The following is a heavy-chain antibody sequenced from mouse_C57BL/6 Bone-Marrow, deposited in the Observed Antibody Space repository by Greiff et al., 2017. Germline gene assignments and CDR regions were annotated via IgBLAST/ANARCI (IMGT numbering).Heavy chain of an antibody. CDR3: ARTPFITTVLDD. Sequence: EVKLMESGGGLVKPGGSLKLSCAASGFTFSDYGMHWVRQAPEKGLEWVAYISSGSSTIYYADTVKGRFTISRDNAKNTLFLPMTSLRSEDTAMYYCARTPFITTVLDDWGQGTTLTVSS. V-gene: IGHV5-17*01. CDR2: ISSGSSTI. D-gene: IGHD1-1*01. J-gene: IGHJ2*01. CDR1: GFTFSDYG.